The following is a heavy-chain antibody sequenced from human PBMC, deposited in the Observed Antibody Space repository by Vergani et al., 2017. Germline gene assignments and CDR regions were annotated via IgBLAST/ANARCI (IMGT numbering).Heavy chain of an antibody. D-gene: IGHD2-15*01. CDR2: IRSKANSYAT. J-gene: IGHJ4*02. CDR3: AKTYSWYFDY. Sequence: EVQLLESGGGLVQPGGSLRLSCAASGFTFSGSAMHWVRQASGKGLEWVGRIRSKANSYATAYAASVKGRFTLSRDNSKNTLYLQMNSLRVEDTAVYFCAKTYSWYFDYWGQGTLVTVSS. CDR1: GFTFSGSA. V-gene: IGHV3-73*01.